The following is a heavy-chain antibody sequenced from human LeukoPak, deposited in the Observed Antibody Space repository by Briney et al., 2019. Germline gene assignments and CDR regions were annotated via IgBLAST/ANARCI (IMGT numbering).Heavy chain of an antibody. D-gene: IGHD3-22*01. CDR3: ARDRPPYDSSGYPSDY. Sequence: ASVKVSCKASGYTFTGYYMHWVRQAPGQGLEWIGWINPNSGGTNYAQKFQGRVTMTRDTSISTAYMELSRLRSDDTAVYYCARDRPPYDSSGYPSDYWGQGTLVTVPS. J-gene: IGHJ4*02. CDR1: GYTFTGYY. V-gene: IGHV1-2*02. CDR2: INPNSGGT.